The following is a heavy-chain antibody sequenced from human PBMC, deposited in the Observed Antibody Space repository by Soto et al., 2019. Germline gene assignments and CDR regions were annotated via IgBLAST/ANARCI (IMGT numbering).Heavy chain of an antibody. D-gene: IGHD6-13*01. CDR1: GYSFTIYC. J-gene: IGHJ4*02. CDR2: IYPGDSDT. Sequence: GESLKISCKGSGYSFTIYCIGLVVQMPGKGLEWMGIIYPGDSDTRYSPSFQGQVTISADKSISTAYLQWSSLKASDTAMYYCARTSSSWDFDYWGQGTLVTVSS. V-gene: IGHV5-51*01. CDR3: ARTSSSWDFDY.